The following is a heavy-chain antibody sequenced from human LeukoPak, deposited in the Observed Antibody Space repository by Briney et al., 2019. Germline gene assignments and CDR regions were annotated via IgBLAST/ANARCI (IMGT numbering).Heavy chain of an antibody. J-gene: IGHJ5*02. D-gene: IGHD6-19*01. CDR1: GFTFSSYA. CDR2: IGGSGVGT. Sequence: PGGSLRLSCAASGFTFSSYAMHWVRQTPGKGLKWVSHIGGSGVGTYYADSVKGRFTISRDNSKNTLYLQMNSLRAEDTAVYYCARDRNSSGWHNWFDPWGQGTLVTVSS. CDR3: ARDRNSSGWHNWFDP. V-gene: IGHV3-23*01.